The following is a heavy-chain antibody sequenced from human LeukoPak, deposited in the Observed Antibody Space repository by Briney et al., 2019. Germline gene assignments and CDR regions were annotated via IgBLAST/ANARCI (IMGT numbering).Heavy chain of an antibody. CDR3: TRLGGSRGYTPRESYYYYDYMDV. Sequence: GGSLRLSCAASGFTFRNYAMSWVRQAPGKGLEWVSSFSDSNGRTYYADSVKGRFTVSRDNSKNTLYLQMNSLKTEDTAVYYCTRLGGSRGYTPRESYYYYDYMDVWGKGTTVTVSS. J-gene: IGHJ6*03. CDR1: GFTFRNYA. V-gene: IGHV3-23*01. CDR2: FSDSNGRT. D-gene: IGHD3-22*01.